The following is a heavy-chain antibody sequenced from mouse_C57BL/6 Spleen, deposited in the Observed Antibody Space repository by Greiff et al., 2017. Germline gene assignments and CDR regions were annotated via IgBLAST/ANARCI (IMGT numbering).Heavy chain of an antibody. V-gene: IGHV5-9*01. J-gene: IGHJ4*01. D-gene: IGHD1-1*01. CDR2: ISGGGGNT. CDR3: ARHIYCYSSSPDYYAMDY. CDR1: GFTFSSYT. Sequence: DVHLVESGGGLVKPGGSLKLSCAASGFTFSSYTMSWVRQTPEKRLEWVATISGGGGNTYYPDSVKGRFTISRDNAKNTLYLQMSSLRSEDTALYDCARHIYCYSSSPDYYAMDYWGQGTSVTVSS.